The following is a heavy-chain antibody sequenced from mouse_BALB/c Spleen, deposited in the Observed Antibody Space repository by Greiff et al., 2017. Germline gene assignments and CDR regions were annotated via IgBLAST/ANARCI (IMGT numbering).Heavy chain of an antibody. CDR2: IDPSDSYT. CDR1: GYTFTSYW. D-gene: IGHD2-4*01. Sequence: VQLQQPGAELVKPGASVKLSCKASGYTFTSYWMHWVKQRPGQGLEWIGEIDPSDSYTNYNQKFKGKATLTVDKSSSTAYMQLSSLTSEDSAVYYCARYDYDRFAYWGQGTLVTVSA. J-gene: IGHJ3*01. V-gene: IGHV1-69*02. CDR3: ARYDYDRFAY.